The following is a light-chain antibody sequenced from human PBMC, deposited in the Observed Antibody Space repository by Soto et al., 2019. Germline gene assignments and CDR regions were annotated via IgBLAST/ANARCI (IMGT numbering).Light chain of an antibody. CDR3: QQYGSSPYT. Sequence: EIVLTQSPGTLSLSPGERATLSCRASQSGSSSYLALYQQKPGQAPRLLIYGASSMATGIPDRFSGSGSGTDFTLTISRLEPEEFAVYYCQQYGSSPYTFGQGTKLEIK. CDR1: QSGSSSY. CDR2: GAS. V-gene: IGKV3-20*01. J-gene: IGKJ2*01.